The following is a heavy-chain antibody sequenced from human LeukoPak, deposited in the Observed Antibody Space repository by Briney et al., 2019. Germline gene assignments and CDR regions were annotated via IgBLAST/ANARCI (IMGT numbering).Heavy chain of an antibody. V-gene: IGHV3-23*01. CDR2: ISGSGGST. D-gene: IGHD2-2*01. Sequence: PGGSLRLSCAASGFTFSSYAMSWVRQAPGKGLEWVSAISGSGGSTYYADSVKGRFTISRDNSKNTLYLQMNSLRAEHTAVYYCAKDRHCSSTSCSYATFYYWRQGTLVTVTS. CDR1: GFTFSSYA. CDR3: AKDRHCSSTSCSYATFYY. J-gene: IGHJ4*02.